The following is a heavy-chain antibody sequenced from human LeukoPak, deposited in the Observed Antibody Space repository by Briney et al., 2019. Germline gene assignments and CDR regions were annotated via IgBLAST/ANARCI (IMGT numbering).Heavy chain of an antibody. CDR1: GFTFSSYA. J-gene: IGHJ4*02. CDR2: ISGSGGST. V-gene: IGHV3-23*01. Sequence: TGGSLRLSCAASGFTFSSYAMSWVRQAPGKGLEWVSAISGSGGSTYYADSVKGRFTISRDNSKNTLYLQMNSLRAEDTAVYYCAKDSQPYDRLWDYWGQGTLVTVSS. D-gene: IGHD1-1*01. CDR3: AKDSQPYDRLWDY.